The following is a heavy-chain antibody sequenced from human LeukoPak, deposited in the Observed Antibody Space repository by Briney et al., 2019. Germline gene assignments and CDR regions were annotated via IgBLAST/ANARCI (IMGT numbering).Heavy chain of an antibody. D-gene: IGHD3-9*01. CDR2: IKQDGSEK. V-gene: IGHV3-7*01. CDR3: ARDQGRYFDWLDY. Sequence: PGGSLRLSCAASGFTFSSYWMSWVRQAPGKGLEWVANIKQDGSEKYYVDSVKGRFTISRDNAKNSLYLQMNSPRAEDTAVYYCARDQGRYFDWLDYWGQGTLVTVSS. J-gene: IGHJ4*02. CDR1: GFTFSSYW.